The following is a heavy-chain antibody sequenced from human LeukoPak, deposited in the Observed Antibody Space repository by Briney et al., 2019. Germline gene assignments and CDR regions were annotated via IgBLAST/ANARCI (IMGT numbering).Heavy chain of an antibody. D-gene: IGHD6-13*01. CDR3: ARLYPQQLVMFDY. CDR1: GDSISIGNYY. J-gene: IGHJ4*02. V-gene: IGHV4-39*01. CDR2: IYYSGST. Sequence: PSETLSLTCTVSGDSISIGNYYWVWIRQPPGKGLEWIASIYYSGSTYYNPSLKSRVTISIDMSKNQFSLRLSSVTAADTAVYYCARLYPQQLVMFDYWGQGTLVTVSS.